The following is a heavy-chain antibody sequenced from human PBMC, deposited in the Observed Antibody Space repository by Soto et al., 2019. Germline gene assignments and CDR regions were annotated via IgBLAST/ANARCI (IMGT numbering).Heavy chain of an antibody. CDR1: GYNFAGCW. J-gene: IGHJ4*02. CDR2: IYPSDSDT. CDR3: ARGGVSTRTFDY. Sequence: LGESLKISCKGSGYNFAGCWIAWVRQMPGKGLELMGIIYPSDSDTRYRPSFQGQVTISADKSISSAYLQWSSLRASDTAMYYCARGGVSTRTFDYWGQGTPVTVSS. D-gene: IGHD3-3*01. V-gene: IGHV5-51*01.